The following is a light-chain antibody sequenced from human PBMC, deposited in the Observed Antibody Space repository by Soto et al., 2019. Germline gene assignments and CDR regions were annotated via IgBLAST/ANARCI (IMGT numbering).Light chain of an antibody. CDR2: GAS. CDR3: QQANSFPPAIT. CDR1: QSVSSSY. V-gene: IGKV3-20*01. J-gene: IGKJ5*01. Sequence: EIVLTQSPGTLSLSPGERATLSCRASQSVSSSYLAWYQQKPGQAPRLLIYGASSLQSGVPSRFSGSGSGTDFTLTISSLQPEDFATYYCQQANSFPPAITFGQGTRLEIK.